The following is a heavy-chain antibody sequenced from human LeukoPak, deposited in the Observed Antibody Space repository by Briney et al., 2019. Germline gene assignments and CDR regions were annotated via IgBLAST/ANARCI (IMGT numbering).Heavy chain of an antibody. CDR3: ARGITMRSSGYYYFEDY. J-gene: IGHJ4*02. CDR2: INHSGST. CDR1: GGSISSSYYY. V-gene: IGHV4-39*07. Sequence: PSETLSLTCTVSGGSISSSYYYWGWIRQPPGKGLEWIGEINHSGSTNYNPPLKSRVTISVDTSKNQFSLKLSSVTAADTAVYYCARGITMRSSGYYYFEDYWGQGTLVTVSS. D-gene: IGHD3-22*01.